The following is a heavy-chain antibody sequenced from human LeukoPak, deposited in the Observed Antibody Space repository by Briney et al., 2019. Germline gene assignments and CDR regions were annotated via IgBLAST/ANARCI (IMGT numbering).Heavy chain of an antibody. V-gene: IGHV1-2*04. CDR2: INPNSGGT. CDR3: ARGPPETVAGWETFDY. CDR1: GYTFTGYY. D-gene: IGHD6-19*01. Sequence: GASVKVSCTASGYTFTGYYMHWVRQAPGQGLEWMGWINPNSGGTNYAQKFQGWVTMTRDTSISTAYMELSRLRSDDTAVYYCARGPPETVAGWETFDYWGQGTLVTVSS. J-gene: IGHJ4*02.